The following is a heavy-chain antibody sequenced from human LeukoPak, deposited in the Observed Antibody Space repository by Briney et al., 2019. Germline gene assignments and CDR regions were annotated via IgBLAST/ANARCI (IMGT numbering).Heavy chain of an antibody. CDR3: ASCIAAENCWFDP. Sequence: PSETLSLTCTVSGYSISSGYYWGWIRQPPGKGLEWIGSIYHSGSTYHNPSLKSRVTISVDTSKNQFSLKLSSVTAADTAVYYCASCIAAENCWFDPWGQGTLVTVSS. V-gene: IGHV4-38-2*02. CDR2: IYHSGST. D-gene: IGHD6-13*01. J-gene: IGHJ5*02. CDR1: GYSISSGYY.